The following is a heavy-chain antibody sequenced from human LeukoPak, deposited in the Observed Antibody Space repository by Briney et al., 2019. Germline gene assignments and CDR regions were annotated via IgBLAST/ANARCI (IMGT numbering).Heavy chain of an antibody. CDR2: IYTSGST. V-gene: IGHV4-4*07. CDR3: AREWELLFSYYFDY. D-gene: IGHD1-26*01. CDR1: GGSISSYY. Sequence: SETLSLTCTVSGGSISSYYWSWIRQPAGKGLEWIGRIYTSGSTNYNPSLKSRVTMSVDTSKNQFSLKLSSVTAADTAVYYCAREWELLFSYYFDYWGQGTLVTVSS. J-gene: IGHJ4*02.